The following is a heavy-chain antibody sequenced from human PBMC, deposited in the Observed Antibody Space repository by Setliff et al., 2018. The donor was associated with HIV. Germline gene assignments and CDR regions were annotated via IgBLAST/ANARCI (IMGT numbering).Heavy chain of an antibody. J-gene: IGHJ3*01. CDR2: IHHSGST. V-gene: IGHV4-39*07. CDR1: GGSISSSSYY. Sequence: SETLSLTCTVSGGSISSSSYYWGWIRQPPGKGLEWIGSIHHSGSTYYNPSLKSRVTISVDTSKNQLSLKLSSVTAADTAVYYCARDTHYCSSTSCYSPRDAFDVWGQGTMVTVSS. D-gene: IGHD2-2*02. CDR3: ARDTHYCSSTSCYSPRDAFDV.